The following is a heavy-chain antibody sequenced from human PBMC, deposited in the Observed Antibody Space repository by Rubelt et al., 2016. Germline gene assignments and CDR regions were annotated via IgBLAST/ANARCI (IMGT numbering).Heavy chain of an antibody. Sequence: QVQLVQSGAEVKKPGASVKVSCKASGYTFTSYGISWVRQAPGQGLEWMGWISAYNGNTNYAQKLQGRVTMTTDQATSRAYMELRSLRSDDTAVYDCARDRIRIAARQGWYFDLWGRGTLVTVSS. CDR3: ARDRIRIAARQGWYFDL. CDR2: ISAYNGNT. CDR1: GYTFTSYG. V-gene: IGHV1-18*01. D-gene: IGHD6-6*01. J-gene: IGHJ2*01.